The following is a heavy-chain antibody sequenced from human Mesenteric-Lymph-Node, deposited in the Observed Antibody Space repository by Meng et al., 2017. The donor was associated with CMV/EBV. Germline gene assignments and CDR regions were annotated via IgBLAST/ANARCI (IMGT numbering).Heavy chain of an antibody. CDR2: ISSSNSTI. CDR3: ARDILRFLEWSIPQTLDY. Sequence: GGSLRPSCPASGFTPSSYSMNCVRQAPGKGLEWVSYISSSNSTIYYADSVKGRFTIARDNAKNSLCLQMNSLRAEDTAVYYCARDILRFLEWSIPQTLDYWGQGTLVTVSS. CDR1: GFTPSSYS. D-gene: IGHD3-3*01. V-gene: IGHV3-48*04. J-gene: IGHJ4*02.